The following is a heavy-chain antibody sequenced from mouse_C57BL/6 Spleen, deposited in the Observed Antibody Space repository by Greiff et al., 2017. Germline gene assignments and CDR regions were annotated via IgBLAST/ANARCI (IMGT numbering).Heavy chain of an antibody. CDR3: AREEYYAMDY. CDR2: IYPGDGDT. J-gene: IGHJ4*01. Sequence: QVQLQQSGPELVKPGASVKISCKASGYAFSSSWINWVKQRPGKGLEWIGRIYPGDGDTNYNGKFKGKATLTADKSSSTAYMQLSSLTSEDSAVYFCAREEYYAMDYWGQGTSVTVSS. CDR1: GYAFSSSW. V-gene: IGHV1-82*01.